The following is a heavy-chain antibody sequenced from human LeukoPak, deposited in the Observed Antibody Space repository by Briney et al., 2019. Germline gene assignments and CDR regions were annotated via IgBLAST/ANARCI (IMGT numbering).Heavy chain of an antibody. CDR2: IYYSGST. V-gene: IGHV4-59*01. CDR1: GGSISSYY. D-gene: IGHD2-2*01. J-gene: IGHJ5*02. CDR3: ARFACSSTSCYSVWFDP. Sequence: PSETLSLTCTVSGGSISSYYWSWIRQPPGKGLEWIGYIYYSGSTNYNPSLKSRVTISVDTSKNQFSLKLSSVTAADTAAYYCARFACSSTSCYSVWFDPWGQGTLVTVSS.